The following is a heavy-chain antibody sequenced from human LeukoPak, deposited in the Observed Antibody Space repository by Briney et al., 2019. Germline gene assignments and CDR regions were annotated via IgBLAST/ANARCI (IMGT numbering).Heavy chain of an antibody. CDR2: ISGSGGST. CDR3: AKDRFRLAVAGTWGFDY. D-gene: IGHD6-19*01. J-gene: IGHJ4*02. V-gene: IGHV3-23*01. Sequence: PGGSLRLSCAASGFTFSSYAMSWVRQAPGKGLEWVSAISGSGGSTYYADSVKGRFTISRDNSKNTLYLQMNSLRAEDTAVYYCAKDRFRLAVAGTWGFDYWGQGTLVTVSS. CDR1: GFTFSSYA.